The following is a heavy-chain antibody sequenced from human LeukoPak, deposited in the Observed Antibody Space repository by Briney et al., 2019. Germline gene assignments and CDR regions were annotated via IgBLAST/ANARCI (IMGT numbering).Heavy chain of an antibody. V-gene: IGHV3-48*03. CDR1: GFTFSNHE. D-gene: IGHD2-21*02. J-gene: IGHJ6*02. CDR2: ISSSGGTI. CDR3: ARDRGVTLFYYGMDV. Sequence: GGSLILSCAASGFTFSNHEMNWVRQAPGKGLEWVSYISSSGGTIYYADSVKGRFTISRDNAKNSLYLQMNSLRAEDTAVYYCARDRGVTLFYYGMDVWGQGTTVTVSS.